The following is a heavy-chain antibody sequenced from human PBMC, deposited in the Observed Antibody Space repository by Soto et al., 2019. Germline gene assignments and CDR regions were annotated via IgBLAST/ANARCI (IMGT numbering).Heavy chain of an antibody. Sequence: PGGSLSLSCAASGFTFSSYAMSWVRQAPGKGLEWVSAISGSGGSTYYADSVKGRFTISRDNSENTLYLQMNSLRAEDTAVYYCARAPYYDFWSGYYLDYWGQGTLVTVSS. CDR3: ARAPYYDFWSGYYLDY. CDR2: ISGSGGST. J-gene: IGHJ4*02. D-gene: IGHD3-3*01. V-gene: IGHV3-23*01. CDR1: GFTFSSYA.